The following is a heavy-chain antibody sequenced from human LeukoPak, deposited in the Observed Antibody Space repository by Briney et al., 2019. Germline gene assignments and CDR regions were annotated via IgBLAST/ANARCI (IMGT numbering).Heavy chain of an antibody. CDR3: ARDYCSSGSCYSGDY. CDR2: IYTSGST. D-gene: IGHD2-15*01. Sequence: SETLSLTCTVSGGSISSYYWSWIRQPAGKGLEWIGRIYTSGSTNYNPSLKSRVTMSVDTSKNQFSLKLSSVTAADTAVYYCARDYCSSGSCYSGDYWGQGTLVTVSS. V-gene: IGHV4-4*07. CDR1: GGSISSYY. J-gene: IGHJ4*02.